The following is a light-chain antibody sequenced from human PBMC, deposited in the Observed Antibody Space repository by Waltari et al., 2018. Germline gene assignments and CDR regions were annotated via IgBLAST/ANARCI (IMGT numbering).Light chain of an antibody. CDR2: ANV. CDR1: SSNLGNNY. CDR3: GTWDSGLRAVV. V-gene: IGLV1-51*01. Sequence: QSVLTQPPSVSAAPGQKVTISCSGYSSNLGNNYVSWYQQLPGTAPKLLIYANVERPSGIPALFSGSKSGTSATLDITGLQTGDEADYFCGTWDSGLRAVVFGGGTKLTVL. J-gene: IGLJ3*02.